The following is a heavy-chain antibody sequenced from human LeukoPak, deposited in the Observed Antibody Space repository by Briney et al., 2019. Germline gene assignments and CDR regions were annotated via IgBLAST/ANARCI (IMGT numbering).Heavy chain of an antibody. Sequence: PSETLSLTCTVSGGSISSGSYYWSWIRQPAGKGLEWIGRIYTSGSTNYNPSLKSRVTMSVDTSKNQFSLKLSSVTAADTAVYYCARHRRVLRYFVSTTNWFDPWGQGTLVTVSS. V-gene: IGHV4-61*02. J-gene: IGHJ5*02. CDR2: IYTSGST. D-gene: IGHD3-9*01. CDR3: ARHRRVLRYFVSTTNWFDP. CDR1: GGSISSGSYY.